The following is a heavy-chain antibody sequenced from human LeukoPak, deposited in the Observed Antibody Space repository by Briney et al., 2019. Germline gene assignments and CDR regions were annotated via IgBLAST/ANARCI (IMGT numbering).Heavy chain of an antibody. D-gene: IGHD3-22*01. J-gene: IGHJ4*02. Sequence: SETLSLTCTVSGYSISSGYYWGWIRQPPGKGLEWIGSIYHSGSTYYNPSLKSRVTISVDTSKNQFSLKLSSVTAADTAVYYCARAYDSSGYYRPFFDYWGQGTLVTVSP. CDR3: ARAYDSSGYYRPFFDY. CDR1: GYSISSGYY. V-gene: IGHV4-38-2*02. CDR2: IYHSGST.